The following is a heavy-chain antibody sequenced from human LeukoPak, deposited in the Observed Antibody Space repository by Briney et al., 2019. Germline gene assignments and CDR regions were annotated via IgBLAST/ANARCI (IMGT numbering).Heavy chain of an antibody. CDR3: ARDPGSSSWGAFDY. J-gene: IGHJ4*02. Sequence: PGGSLRLSCAASGFTFSSYWMTWVRQAPGKGLEWVANIKQDGSEQYYVDSVNGRFTISRDNAKNSLYLQMNSLRAEDTAVFYCARDPGSSSWGAFDYLGQGTLVTVSS. D-gene: IGHD2-2*01. V-gene: IGHV3-7*05. CDR2: IKQDGSEQ. CDR1: GFTFSSYW.